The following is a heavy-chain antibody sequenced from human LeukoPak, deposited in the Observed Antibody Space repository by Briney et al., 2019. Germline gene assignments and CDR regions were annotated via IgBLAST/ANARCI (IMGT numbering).Heavy chain of an antibody. CDR2: ISANNGDT. Sequence: ASVKVSCKASGYTFTSYGIAWVRQAPGQGLQWMGWISANNGDTSYSQKLQGRVTMTTDTSTNTAYMELRSLTSDDTAVYYCARDYDSQHGFDYWGQGTLVTVSS. CDR3: ARDYDSQHGFDY. J-gene: IGHJ4*02. CDR1: GYTFTSYG. V-gene: IGHV1-18*01. D-gene: IGHD3-3*01.